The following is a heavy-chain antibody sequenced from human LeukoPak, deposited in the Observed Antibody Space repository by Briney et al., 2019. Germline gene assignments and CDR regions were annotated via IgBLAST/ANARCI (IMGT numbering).Heavy chain of an antibody. CDR2: ISSSGSTI. V-gene: IGHV3-11*01. D-gene: IGHD5-24*01. CDR1: GFTFSDYY. Sequence: GGSLRLSCAASGFTFSDYYMSWIRQAPGKGLEWLSYISSSGSTIYYADSVKGRFTISRDNAKNSLYLQMNSLRAEDTAVYYCARFVEGWLRQGRYFDYWGQGTLVTVSS. J-gene: IGHJ4*02. CDR3: ARFVEGWLRQGRYFDY.